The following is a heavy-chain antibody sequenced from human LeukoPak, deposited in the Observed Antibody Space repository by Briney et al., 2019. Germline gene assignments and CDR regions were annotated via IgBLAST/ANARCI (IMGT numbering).Heavy chain of an antibody. CDR1: GFTFSTYS. CDR2: ISTSGNFI. CDR3: ARDTWLGELLPYYFDQ. D-gene: IGHD3-10*01. V-gene: IGHV3-21*06. Sequence: PGGSLRLSCAASGFTFSTYSVNWVRQAPGKGLEWVSSISTSGNFIHYAESVKGRFTISRDNANNSLYLQMNSLRAEDTAVYYCARDTWLGELLPYYFDQWGQGTLVTVSS. J-gene: IGHJ4*02.